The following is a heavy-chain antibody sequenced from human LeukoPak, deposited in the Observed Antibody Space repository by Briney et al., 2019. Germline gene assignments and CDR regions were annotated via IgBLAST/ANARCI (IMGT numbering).Heavy chain of an antibody. CDR2: ISAYNGHT. J-gene: IGHJ6*03. Sequence: GASVTVSCKASGYTFTKYGISWVRQAPGQGVEWMGYISAYNGHTQFAQKFQGRLTMTTDTSTTTAYMELRSLRSDDTAVYYCARQLLEWSGSYYSYYYMDVWGKGTTLTVSS. CDR3: ARQLLEWSGSYYSYYYMDV. V-gene: IGHV1-18*01. D-gene: IGHD3-3*01. CDR1: GYTFTKYG.